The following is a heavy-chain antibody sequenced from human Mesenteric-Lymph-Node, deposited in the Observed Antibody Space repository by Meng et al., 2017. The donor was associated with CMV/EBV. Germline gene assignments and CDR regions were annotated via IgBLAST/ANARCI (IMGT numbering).Heavy chain of an antibody. CDR2: IYSGGST. CDR3: ARDLYYYGSGTSYNGYYFYGMDV. D-gene: IGHD3-10*01. V-gene: IGHV3-66*01. J-gene: IGHJ6*02. CDR1: GFTFSNYA. Sequence: GESLKISCVASGFTFSNYAMSWVRQAPGKGLEWVSVIYSGGSTYYADSVKGRFTISSDKSKNTLYLQMNSLRAEDTAVYYCARDLYYYGSGTSYNGYYFYGMDVWGQGTTVTVSS.